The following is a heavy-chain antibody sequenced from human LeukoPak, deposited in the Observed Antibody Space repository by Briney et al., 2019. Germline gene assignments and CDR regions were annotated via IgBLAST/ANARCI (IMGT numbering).Heavy chain of an antibody. Sequence: PGGSLRLSCAASGFTFSSYGMHWVRQAPGKGLEWVAFIRYDGSNKYYADSVKGRFTISRDNSKNTLYLQMNSLRAEDTAVYYCAKEVKAKSVVAAPYFQHWGQGTLVTVSS. CDR1: GFTFSSYG. CDR3: AKEVKAKSVVAAPYFQH. D-gene: IGHD2-15*01. CDR2: IRYDGSNK. J-gene: IGHJ1*01. V-gene: IGHV3-30*02.